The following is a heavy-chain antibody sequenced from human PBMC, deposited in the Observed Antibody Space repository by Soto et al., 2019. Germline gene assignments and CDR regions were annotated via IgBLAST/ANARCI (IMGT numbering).Heavy chain of an antibody. V-gene: IGHV2-26*01. CDR2: IFSNDEK. J-gene: IGHJ5*02. D-gene: IGHD6-6*01. CDR3: ARTLQEYSSLMLFAP. Sequence: SGPTLVNPTETLTLTCTVSGFSLGNARMGVSWIRQPPGKALEWLAHIFSNDEKSYSTSLKSRLTISKDTSKSQVVLTMTNMDPVDTATYYCARTLQEYSSLMLFAPWGQGTLVTVSS. CDR1: GFSLGNARMG.